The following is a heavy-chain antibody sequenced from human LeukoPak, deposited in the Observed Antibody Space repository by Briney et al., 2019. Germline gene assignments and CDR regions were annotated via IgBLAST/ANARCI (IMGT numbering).Heavy chain of an antibody. D-gene: IGHD6-19*01. CDR3: ARVGDSSAWPPFDY. Sequence: ESGPTLVNPTQTLTLTCTFSGFSLSTRGVGVGWIRQPPGKALEWLALIYWDDDKHYSPSLKSRLTITKDTSKNQVVLTMTNMDPVDTATYYCARVGDSSAWPPFDYWGQGPLVTVSS. J-gene: IGHJ4*02. CDR2: IYWDDDK. CDR1: GFSLSTRGVG. V-gene: IGHV2-5*02.